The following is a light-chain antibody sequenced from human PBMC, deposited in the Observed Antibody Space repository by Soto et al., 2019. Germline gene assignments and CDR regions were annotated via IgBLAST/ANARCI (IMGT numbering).Light chain of an antibody. CDR3: QQSYSTPPT. J-gene: IGKJ1*01. Sequence: DIQMTQSPSSLSASVGDRVTITCRASQSISSYLNWYQQKPGKAPKLLIYAASSLQSVVPSRFSGSGSGTDFTLTISSLQPEDFATYYCQQSYSTPPTFXQGTKVDIK. CDR1: QSISSY. V-gene: IGKV1-39*01. CDR2: AAS.